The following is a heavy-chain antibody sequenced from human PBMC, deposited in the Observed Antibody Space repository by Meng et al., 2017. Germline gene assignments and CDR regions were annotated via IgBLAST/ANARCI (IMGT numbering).Heavy chain of an antibody. V-gene: IGHV4-61*01. D-gene: IGHD3-3*01. J-gene: IGHJ4*02. Sequence: QVQLQASGPGLVRPSETLSLPFTVSGGSVSSGSYYWSWIRQPPGKGLECIGYIYYSGSTNYNPSLKSRVTISVDTSKNQFSLKLSSVTAADTAVYYCAREAIFGVAPGALDYWGQGTLVTVSS. CDR2: IYYSGST. CDR1: GGSVSSGSYY. CDR3: AREAIFGVAPGALDY.